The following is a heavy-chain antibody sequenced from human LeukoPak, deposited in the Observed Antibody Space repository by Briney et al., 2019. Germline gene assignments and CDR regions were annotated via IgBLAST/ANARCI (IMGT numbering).Heavy chain of an antibody. V-gene: IGHV3-48*03. J-gene: IGHJ4*02. CDR1: GFTFSSYE. Sequence: GGSLRLSCAASGFTFSSYEMNWVRQAPGKGLEWVSYISSSGSTIYYADSVKGRFTISRDNAKNSLYLQMNSLRAEDTAVYYCAREIIGERNYWGQGTLVTVSS. CDR3: AREIIGERNY. D-gene: IGHD2-15*01. CDR2: ISSSGSTI.